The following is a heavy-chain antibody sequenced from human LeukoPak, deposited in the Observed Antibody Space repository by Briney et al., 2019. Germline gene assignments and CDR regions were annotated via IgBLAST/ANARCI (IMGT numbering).Heavy chain of an antibody. V-gene: IGHV3-30*03. J-gene: IGHJ4*02. Sequence: GRSLRLSCAASGFTFSSYGMHWVRQAPGKGLEWVAVISYDGSNKYYADSVKGRFTISRDNSKNTLYLQVNSLRAEDTAVYYCARGVAGSYYFDYWGQGTLVTVSS. CDR1: GFTFSSYG. CDR2: ISYDGSNK. D-gene: IGHD6-19*01. CDR3: ARGVAGSYYFDY.